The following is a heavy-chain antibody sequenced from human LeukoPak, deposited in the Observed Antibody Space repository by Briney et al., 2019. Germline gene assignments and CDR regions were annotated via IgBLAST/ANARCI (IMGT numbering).Heavy chain of an antibody. CDR3: AKAHLHDYYDCSGYYFELDY. J-gene: IGHJ4*02. D-gene: IGHD3-22*01. Sequence: GRSLRLSCAASGFTFSSYGMHWVRQAPGKGLEWVAVISYDGSNKYYADSVKGRFTISRDNSKNTLYLQMNSLRAEDTAVYYCAKAHLHDYYDCSGYYFELDYWGQGALVTVSS. V-gene: IGHV3-30*18. CDR1: GFTFSSYG. CDR2: ISYDGSNK.